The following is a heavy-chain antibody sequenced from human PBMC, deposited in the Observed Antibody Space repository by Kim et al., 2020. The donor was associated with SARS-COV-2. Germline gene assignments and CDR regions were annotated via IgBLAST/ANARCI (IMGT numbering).Heavy chain of an antibody. CDR2: IIPIFGTA. CDR3: ARSAVVVPAAIKYYYYYMDV. J-gene: IGHJ6*03. Sequence: SVKVSCKASGGTFSSYAISWVRQAPGQGLEWMGGIIPIFGTANYAQKFQGRVTITADESTSTAYMELSSLRSEDTAVYYCARSAVVVPAAIKYYYYYMDVWGKGTTVTVSS. CDR1: GGTFSSYA. V-gene: IGHV1-69*13. D-gene: IGHD2-2*02.